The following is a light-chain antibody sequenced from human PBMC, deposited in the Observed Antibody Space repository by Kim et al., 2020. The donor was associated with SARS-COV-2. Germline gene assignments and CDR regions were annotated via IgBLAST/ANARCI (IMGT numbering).Light chain of an antibody. CDR1: ETISDW. CDR2: KAS. J-gene: IGKJ2*01. V-gene: IGKV1-5*03. CDR3: QQYHTFPYT. Sequence: DIQMTQSSSTLSASVGDRVSITCRASETISDWLAWYQQKPGKAPQLLLYKASRLQSGVPSRFSGRGSGTDFTLTISSLQPDDFSTFFCQQYHTFPYTFGQGTKLEI.